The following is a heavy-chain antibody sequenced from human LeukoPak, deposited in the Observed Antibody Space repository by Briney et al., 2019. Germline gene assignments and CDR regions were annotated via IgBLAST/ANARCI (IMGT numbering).Heavy chain of an antibody. V-gene: IGHV3-21*04. Sequence: GGSLRLSCAASGFTFSNYNMNWVRQAPGKGLEWVSSISTSSSYIYYADSVKGRFTISRDNAKNSLYLQMNSLRAEDTAVYYCAKGSAAGTNYYYYYYMDVWGKGTTVTVSS. J-gene: IGHJ6*03. CDR3: AKGSAAGTNYYYYYYMDV. CDR1: GFTFSNYN. CDR2: ISTSSSYI. D-gene: IGHD6-13*01.